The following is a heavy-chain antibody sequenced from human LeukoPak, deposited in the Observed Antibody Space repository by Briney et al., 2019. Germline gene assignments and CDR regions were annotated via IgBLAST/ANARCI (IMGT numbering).Heavy chain of an antibody. J-gene: IGHJ4*02. CDR3: ARRYCSSTNCHAPFDY. D-gene: IGHD2-2*01. Sequence: PGRSLRLSCAASGFTFSSYAMHWVRQAPGKGLEWVAVISYAGSNKYYADSVKGRSTISRDNSKNTLYLQMHSLRPEDTAVYYCARRYCSSTNCHAPFDYWGQGTLVTVSS. CDR1: GFTFSSYA. V-gene: IGHV3-30-3*01. CDR2: ISYAGSNK.